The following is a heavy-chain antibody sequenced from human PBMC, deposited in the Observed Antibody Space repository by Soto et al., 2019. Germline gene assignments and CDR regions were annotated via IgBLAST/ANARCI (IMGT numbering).Heavy chain of an antibody. CDR2: ISYDGRNK. Sequence: QVQLVESGGGVVQPGRSLRLSCAASGFTFSSYGMHWVRQAPGKGLEWVAVISYDGRNKDYADSVKGRFTISRDNSKNTLYLQMNSLRAEDTAVYYCANGDKNSVTRTRARYWCEGTLVTVSS. CDR3: ANGDKNSVTRTRARY. J-gene: IGHJ4*02. V-gene: IGHV3-30*18. D-gene: IGHD4-17*01. CDR1: GFTFSSYG.